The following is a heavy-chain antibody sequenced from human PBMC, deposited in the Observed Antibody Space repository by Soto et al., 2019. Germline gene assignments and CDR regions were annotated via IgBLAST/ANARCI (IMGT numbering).Heavy chain of an antibody. CDR1: GGSISSSSYY. Sequence: PSETLSLTCTVSGGSISSSSYYSGRIRQPPGKGLEWIGSIYYSGSTYYNPSLKSRVTISVDTSKNQFSLKLSSVTAADTAVYYCARRFWDSSGWYPTLYPFDPWGQGTLVTVSS. J-gene: IGHJ5*02. CDR2: IYYSGST. V-gene: IGHV4-39*01. D-gene: IGHD6-19*01. CDR3: ARRFWDSSGWYPTLYPFDP.